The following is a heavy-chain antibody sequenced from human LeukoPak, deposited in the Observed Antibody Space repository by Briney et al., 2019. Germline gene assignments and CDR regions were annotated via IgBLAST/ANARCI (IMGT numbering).Heavy chain of an antibody. CDR3: ARYHRSSSWSDAFDI. V-gene: IGHV4-59*01. Sequence: SETLSLTCTVSGGSISSYYWSWIRQPPGKGRGWIGYIYYSGSTNYNPSLKRRVTISVDTSKNQFSLKLSSVTAADTAVYYCARYHRSSSWSDAFDIWGQGTMVTVSS. CDR1: GGSISSYY. J-gene: IGHJ3*02. D-gene: IGHD6-13*01. CDR2: IYYSGST.